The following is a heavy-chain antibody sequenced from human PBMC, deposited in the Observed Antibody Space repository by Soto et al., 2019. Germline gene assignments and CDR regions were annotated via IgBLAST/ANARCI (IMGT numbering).Heavy chain of an antibody. CDR3: ATDPHYYDTTGYCLDN. J-gene: IGHJ4*02. CDR2: INPDNGHT. D-gene: IGHD3-22*01. CDR1: GYTFTRFA. V-gene: IGHV1-3*01. Sequence: GASVKVSCKASGYTFTRFAIHWVRQAPGQRPEWMGWINPDNGHTRYSQKFQGRVTITRDTSASAAYMELSSLRSDDTAVYYCATDPHYYDTTGYCLDNWGQGTLVTVSS.